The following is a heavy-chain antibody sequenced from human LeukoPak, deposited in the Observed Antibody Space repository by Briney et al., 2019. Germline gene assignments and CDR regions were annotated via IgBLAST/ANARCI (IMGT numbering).Heavy chain of an antibody. D-gene: IGHD3/OR15-3a*01. V-gene: IGHV4-59*01. Sequence: PSETLSLTCTVSGGSISSYYWTWIRQPPGKGLEWIGYIYAGANAEYNPSLRGRVAISVDTSKNQFSLNLNSATAADTAVYYCARGGLYANIRYDYWGQAALVTVSS. J-gene: IGHJ4*02. CDR2: IYAGANA. CDR1: GGSISSYY. CDR3: ARGGLYANIRYDY.